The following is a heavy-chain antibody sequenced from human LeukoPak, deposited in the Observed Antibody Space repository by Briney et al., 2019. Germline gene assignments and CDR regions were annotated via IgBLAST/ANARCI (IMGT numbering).Heavy chain of an antibody. CDR2: IYPGDSDT. D-gene: IGHD3-22*01. J-gene: IGHJ4*02. CDR3: ARPYDSSSAYYFIY. V-gene: IGHV5-51*01. CDR1: GYSFTSYW. Sequence: GESLKISCKGSGYSFTSYWIGWVRQMPGKGLEWMGIIYPGDSDTRYSPSFQGQVTISADKSISTAYLQWSSLKVSDTAMYYRARPYDSSSAYYFIYWGQGTLVTVSS.